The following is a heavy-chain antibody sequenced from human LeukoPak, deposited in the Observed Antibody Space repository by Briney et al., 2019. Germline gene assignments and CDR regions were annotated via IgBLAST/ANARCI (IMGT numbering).Heavy chain of an antibody. J-gene: IGHJ3*02. CDR3: AGGSAAGTAFKS. V-gene: IGHV6-1*01. D-gene: IGHD6-13*01. CDR2: TYYRSKWYN. CDR1: GYSVSSNSAA. Sequence: SQALSLTCAISGYSVSSNSAAWNWIRQSPSRGLEWLGRTYYRSKWYNDYAVSVKSRMTINPDTSKNQFSLLVNSVTPEDTAAYYCAGGSAAGTAFKSGGQGTMVTVSP.